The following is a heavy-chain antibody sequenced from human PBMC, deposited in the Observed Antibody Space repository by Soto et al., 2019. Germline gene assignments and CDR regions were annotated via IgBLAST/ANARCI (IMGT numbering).Heavy chain of an antibody. CDR1: GFTFSTYG. J-gene: IGHJ4*02. Sequence: GGSLRLSCAPSGFTFSTYGMHWVRQAPGKGLEWLAVIWYDGSNQYYADSVKGRFTIARDNSKNTLHLQMNSLRAEDTAVYYCARDLGSFNYDSSYFDFWGQGTPVTVSS. CDR2: IWYDGSNQ. V-gene: IGHV3-33*01. CDR3: ARDLGSFNYDSSYFDF. D-gene: IGHD3-10*01.